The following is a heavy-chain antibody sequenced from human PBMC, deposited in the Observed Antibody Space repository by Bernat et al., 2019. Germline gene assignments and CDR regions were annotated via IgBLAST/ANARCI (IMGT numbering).Heavy chain of an antibody. CDR3: ARAPFTYYFDY. CDR2: INSDGSST. CDR1: GFTFSSHW. V-gene: IGHV3-74*01. Sequence: EVQLVESGGGLVQPGGSLRLSCAASGFTFSSHWMHWVRQAPGKGLVWVSRINSDGSSTSYADSVKGRFTISRENAKNTLFLQMNSLRAEDTAVYYCARAPFTYYFDYWGQGTLVTVSS. D-gene: IGHD3-3*02. J-gene: IGHJ4*02.